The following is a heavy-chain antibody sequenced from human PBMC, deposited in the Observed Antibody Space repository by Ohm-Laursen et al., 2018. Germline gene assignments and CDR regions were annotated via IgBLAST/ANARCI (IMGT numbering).Heavy chain of an antibody. CDR2: ISCDGGST. V-gene: IGHV3-43*01. J-gene: IGHJ4*02. D-gene: IGHD6-13*01. Sequence: GSLRLSCAASGFTFNDYTMHWVRQAPGKGLEWVSLISCDGGSTYYTDSVKGRFTISRDNSKNFLYLQMNSLRTEDTALYYCAKDSSSWYFDYWGQGTVVTVSS. CDR1: GFTFNDYT. CDR3: AKDSSSWYFDY.